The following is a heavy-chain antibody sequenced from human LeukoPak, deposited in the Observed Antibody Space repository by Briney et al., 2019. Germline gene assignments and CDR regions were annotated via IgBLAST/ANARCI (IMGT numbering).Heavy chain of an antibody. Sequence: PSETLSLTCTVSGGSISSYYWSWIRQPAGKGLEWIGRIYISGSTNYNPSLKSRVTMSVDTSKNQFSLKLSSVTAADTAVYYCARHDPIISMIVGERAFDIWGQGTMVTVSS. V-gene: IGHV4-4*07. CDR3: ARHDPIISMIVGERAFDI. CDR2: IYISGST. CDR1: GGSISSYY. J-gene: IGHJ3*02. D-gene: IGHD3-22*01.